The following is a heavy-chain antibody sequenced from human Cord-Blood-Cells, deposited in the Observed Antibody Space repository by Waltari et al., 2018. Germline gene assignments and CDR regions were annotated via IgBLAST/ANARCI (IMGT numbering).Heavy chain of an antibody. J-gene: IGHJ3*02. CDR2: IKPNRGGT. Sequence: QVQLVQSGAEVKKPGASVKVSCKASGYPFTGYYMHWVRQAPGQGLEWMGWIKPNRGGTNYAQKLQGRVTMTRDTSISTAYMELSRLRSDDTAVYYCARGYSGYDYAFDIWGQGTMVTVSS. D-gene: IGHD5-12*01. CDR3: ARGYSGYDYAFDI. CDR1: GYPFTGYY. V-gene: IGHV1-2*02.